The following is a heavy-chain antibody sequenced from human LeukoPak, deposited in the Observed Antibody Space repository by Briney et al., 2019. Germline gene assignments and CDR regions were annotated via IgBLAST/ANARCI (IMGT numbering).Heavy chain of an antibody. D-gene: IGHD2-15*01. J-gene: IGHJ3*01. CDR2: IYHSGST. CDR1: GGSFSSSNW. V-gene: IGHV4-4*02. CDR3: ARDRYCSGGSCYKALDF. Sequence: PSGTLSLTCAVSGGSFSSSNWWSWVRQPPGKGLEWIGEIYHSGSTNYNPSLKSRVTISVDKSKNQFSLKLSSVTAADTAVYYCARDRYCSGGSCYKALDFWGQGTMVTVSS.